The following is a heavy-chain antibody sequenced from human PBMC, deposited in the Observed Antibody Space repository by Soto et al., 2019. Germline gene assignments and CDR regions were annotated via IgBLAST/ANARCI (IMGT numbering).Heavy chain of an antibody. CDR2: ISYDGSNK. J-gene: IGHJ6*02. Sequence: ESGGGVVQPGRSLRLSCAASGFTFSSYAMHWVRQAPGKGLEWVAVISYDGSNKYYADSVKGRFTISRDNSKNTLYLQMNSLRAEDTAVYYCARARGGYSYGWAFRGMDVWGQGTTVTVSS. CDR1: GFTFSSYA. V-gene: IGHV3-30-3*01. D-gene: IGHD5-18*01. CDR3: ARARGGYSYGWAFRGMDV.